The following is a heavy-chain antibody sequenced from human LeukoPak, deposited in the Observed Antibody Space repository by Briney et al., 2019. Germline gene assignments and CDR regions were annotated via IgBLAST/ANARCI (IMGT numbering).Heavy chain of an antibody. V-gene: IGHV1-8*01. CDR1: GYTFTSYD. D-gene: IGHD3-10*01. Sequence: GASVKVSCKASGYTFTSYDINWVRQATGQGLEWMGWMNPNSGNTGYAQKFQGRVTMTRNTSIGTAYMELSSLRSEDTAVYYCARGLITMVRGPPFDPWGQGTLVTVSS. CDR2: MNPNSGNT. CDR3: ARGLITMVRGPPFDP. J-gene: IGHJ5*02.